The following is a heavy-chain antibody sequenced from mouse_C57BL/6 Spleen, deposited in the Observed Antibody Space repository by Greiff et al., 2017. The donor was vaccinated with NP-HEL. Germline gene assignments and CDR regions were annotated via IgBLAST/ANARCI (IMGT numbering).Heavy chain of an antibody. Sequence: QVQLKQSGAELVRPGTSVKVSCKASGYAFTNYLIEWVKQRPGQGLEWIGVINPGSGGTNYNEKFKGKATLTADKSSSTAYMQLSSLTSEDSAVYFCARSAYYDYGGYYAMVYWGQGTSVTVSS. CDR1: GYAFTNYL. CDR2: INPGSGGT. D-gene: IGHD2-4*01. J-gene: IGHJ4*01. CDR3: ARSAYYDYGGYYAMVY. V-gene: IGHV1-54*01.